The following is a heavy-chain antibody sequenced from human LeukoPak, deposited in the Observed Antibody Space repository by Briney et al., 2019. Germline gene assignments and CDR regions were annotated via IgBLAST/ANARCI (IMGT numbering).Heavy chain of an antibody. CDR2: VSSGFHA. CDR3: VREARGYHYTYFDY. V-gene: IGHV3-13*01. CDR1: GFTLGSHD. D-gene: IGHD5-18*01. Sequence: GGSLRLSCTASGFTLGSHDMHWVRQIPGQGLEWVAAVSSGFHAFFADSVQGRFTASREDARNSLYLQMNSLRAGDTAVYYCVREARGYHYTYFDYWGQGTLVTVSS. J-gene: IGHJ4*02.